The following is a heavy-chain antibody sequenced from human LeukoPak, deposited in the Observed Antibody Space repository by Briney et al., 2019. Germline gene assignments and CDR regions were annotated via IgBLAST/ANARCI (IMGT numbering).Heavy chain of an antibody. CDR1: GGSMSSSSYY. J-gene: IGHJ4*02. Sequence: SETLSLTCGVSGGSMSSSSYYWGWIRQPPGKGLEWIGEIYHSGSTNYNPSLKSRVTISVDKSKNQFSLKLSSVTAADTAVYYCARVGVAGTGYFDYWGQGTLVTVSS. CDR2: IYHSGST. V-gene: IGHV4-39*07. CDR3: ARVGVAGTGYFDY. D-gene: IGHD6-19*01.